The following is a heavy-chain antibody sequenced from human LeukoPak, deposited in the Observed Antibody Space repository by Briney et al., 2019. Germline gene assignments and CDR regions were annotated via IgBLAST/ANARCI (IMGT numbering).Heavy chain of an antibody. CDR3: ASTVPGPYDY. J-gene: IGHJ4*02. CDR1: GFTFSSYG. V-gene: IGHV3-30*03. Sequence: GGSLRLSCAASGFTFSSYGMHWVRQAPGKGLEWVAVISYDGSNKYYADSVKGRFTISRDNYKNTLYLQMNYLRAEDTAVYYCASTVPGPYDYWGQGTLVTVSS. CDR2: ISYDGSNK.